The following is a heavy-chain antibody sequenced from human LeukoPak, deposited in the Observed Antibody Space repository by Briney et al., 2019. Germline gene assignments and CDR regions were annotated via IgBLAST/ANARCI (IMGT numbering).Heavy chain of an antibody. Sequence: AGGSLRLSCAASGFTFSSYAMSWVRQAPGKGLEWVSAISGSGGSTYYADSVKGRFTISRDNSKNTLYLQMNSLRAEDTAVYYCAKAPSIFGAPGYWGQGTLVTVSS. CDR2: ISGSGGST. V-gene: IGHV3-23*01. CDR1: GFTFSSYA. CDR3: AKAPSIFGAPGY. D-gene: IGHD3-3*01. J-gene: IGHJ4*02.